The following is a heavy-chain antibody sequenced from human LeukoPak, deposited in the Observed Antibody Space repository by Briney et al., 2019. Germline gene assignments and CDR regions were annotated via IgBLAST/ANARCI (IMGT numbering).Heavy chain of an antibody. CDR3: AKDGGFWSDYSYFDY. D-gene: IGHD3-3*01. CDR2: ISSRSSFK. V-gene: IGHV3-21*06. J-gene: IGHJ4*02. CDR1: GSTLSSHR. Sequence: GGSLRLSCAASGSTLSSHRMDWVRQAPGKGLEGVSSISSRSSFKDYADSVKGRFTISRDNAKNLLYLQMNSLRAEDTAVYFCAKDGGFWSDYSYFDYWGQGTQVTVSS.